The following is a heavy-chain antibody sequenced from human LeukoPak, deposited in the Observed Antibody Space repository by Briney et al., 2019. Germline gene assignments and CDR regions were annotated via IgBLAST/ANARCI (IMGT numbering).Heavy chain of an antibody. CDR1: GGSISSSNW. D-gene: IGHD1-26*01. J-gene: IGHJ4*02. CDR2: IYHSGST. CDR3: ARDRGSYYSHYYFDY. Sequence: SGTLSLTCAVSGGSISSSNWWSWVRQPPGKGLEWIGEIYHSGSTNYNPSLKSRVTISVDKSKNQFSLKLSSVTAADTAVYYCARDRGSYYSHYYFDYWGQGTLVTVSS. V-gene: IGHV4-4*02.